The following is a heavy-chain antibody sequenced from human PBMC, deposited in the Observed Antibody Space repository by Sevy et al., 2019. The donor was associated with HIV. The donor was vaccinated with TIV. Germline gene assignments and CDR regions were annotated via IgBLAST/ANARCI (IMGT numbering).Heavy chain of an antibody. CDR3: ARAAANYYYAMDV. J-gene: IGHJ6*02. V-gene: IGHV4-59*01. CDR1: GDSISGYY. CDR2: IYYNGRT. Sequence: SETLSLTCTVSGDSISGYYWSWIRRSPGKGLQWIGYIYYNGRTNDDPSLKSRVIISTDTSKNQFSLKLSSVTAADTAIYYCARAAANYYYAMDVWGQGTTVTVSS.